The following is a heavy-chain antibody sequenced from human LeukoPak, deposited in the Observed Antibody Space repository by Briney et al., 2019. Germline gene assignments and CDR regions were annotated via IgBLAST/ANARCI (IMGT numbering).Heavy chain of an antibody. CDR1: GYTFTGYY. CDR2: INPNSGGT. D-gene: IGHD2-2*01. Sequence: GASVKVSCKASGYTFTGYYMHWVRQAPGQGLEWMGWINPNSGGTNYAQKFQGRATMTRDTSISTAYMELSRLRSDDTAVYYCARGPSVVPAALIDNWFDPWGQGTLVTVSS. J-gene: IGHJ5*02. V-gene: IGHV1-2*02. CDR3: ARGPSVVPAALIDNWFDP.